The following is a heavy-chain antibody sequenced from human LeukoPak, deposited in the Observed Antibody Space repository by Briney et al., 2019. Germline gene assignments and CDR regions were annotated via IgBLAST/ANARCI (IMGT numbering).Heavy chain of an antibody. CDR1: GFTFSSYG. CDR2: ISYDGSNK. J-gene: IGHJ4*02. Sequence: GRSLRLSCAASGFTFSSYGMHWVRQAPAKGLEWVAVISYDGSNKYYADSVKGRFTISRDNSKNTLYLQMNSLRAEDTAVYYCAKEALLGGATSYWGQGTLVTVSS. CDR3: AKEALLGGATSY. V-gene: IGHV3-30*18. D-gene: IGHD1-26*01.